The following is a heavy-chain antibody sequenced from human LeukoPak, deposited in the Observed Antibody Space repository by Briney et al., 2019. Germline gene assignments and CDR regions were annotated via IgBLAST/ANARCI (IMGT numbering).Heavy chain of an antibody. D-gene: IGHD3-22*01. CDR1: GYTFTSLY. V-gene: IGHV1-2*06. CDR3: ARDNYDKRFDY. J-gene: IGHJ4*02. Sequence: ASVKVSCKPSGYTFTSLYIHWVRQAPGQGLEWMGRIDPNRGDRKFAQRFQDRVTFTTDASISTAYMELSSLGSDDTAVYYCARDNYDKRFDYWGQGTLVTVSS. CDR2: IDPNRGDR.